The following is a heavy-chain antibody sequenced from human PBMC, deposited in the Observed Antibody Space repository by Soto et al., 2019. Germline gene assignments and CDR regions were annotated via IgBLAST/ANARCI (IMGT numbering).Heavy chain of an antibody. J-gene: IGHJ4*02. CDR1: GGSISSGDYY. D-gene: IGHD3-3*01. V-gene: IGHV4-30-4*01. CDR3: ARGSRVRDYDFWSGYYMDY. CDR2: IYYSGST. Sequence: QVQLQESGPGLVKPSQTLSLTCTVSGGSISSGDYYWSWIRQPPGKGLEWIGYIYYSGSTYYNPSLKSRVTISVDTSKNQFSLKLSSVTAADTAVYYCARGSRVRDYDFWSGYYMDYWGQGTLVTVSS.